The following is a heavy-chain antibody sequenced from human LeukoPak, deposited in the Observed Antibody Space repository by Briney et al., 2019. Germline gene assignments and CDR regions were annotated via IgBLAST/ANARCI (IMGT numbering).Heavy chain of an antibody. CDR3: ARFVGYCSGGSCYGIDD. Sequence: SETLSLTCTVSGGSISSGGYYWSWIRQHPGKGLEWIGYIYYSGSTYCNPSLKSRVTISVDTSKNQFSLKLSSVTAADTAVYYRARFVGYCSGGSCYGIDDWGQGTLVTVSS. V-gene: IGHV4-31*03. CDR2: IYYSGST. D-gene: IGHD2-15*01. CDR1: GGSISSGGYY. J-gene: IGHJ4*02.